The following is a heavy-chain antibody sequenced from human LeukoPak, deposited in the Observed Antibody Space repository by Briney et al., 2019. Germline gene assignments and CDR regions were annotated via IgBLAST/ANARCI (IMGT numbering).Heavy chain of an antibody. D-gene: IGHD6-19*01. V-gene: IGHV3-30*18. CDR2: ISFDGSKK. Sequence: PGGSLRLSCAASGFTFSSYAMSWVRQAPGKGLEWVAVISFDGSKKYYADAVKGRFTISRDTSKNTLYLQMNSLRAEDTAVYHCAKESSGWYGFDYWGQGTLVIVSS. CDR3: AKESSGWYGFDY. J-gene: IGHJ4*02. CDR1: GFTFSSYA.